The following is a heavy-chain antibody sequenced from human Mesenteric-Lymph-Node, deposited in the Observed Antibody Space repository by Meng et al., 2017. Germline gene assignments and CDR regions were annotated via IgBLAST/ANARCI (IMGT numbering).Heavy chain of an antibody. J-gene: IGHJ4*02. Sequence: QVHPQGSGPGPVKPSPTPSLTCTVPGGSISSGDYYWSWIRQPPGKGLEWIGYIYYSGSTYYNPSLKSRVTMSVNTSKNQFSLKLSFVAAADTAIYYCARELDAVGVTAYDLWGQGTLVTVSS. CDR1: GGSISSGDYY. V-gene: IGHV4-30-4*01. D-gene: IGHD2-21*02. CDR2: IYYSGST. CDR3: ARELDAVGVTAYDL.